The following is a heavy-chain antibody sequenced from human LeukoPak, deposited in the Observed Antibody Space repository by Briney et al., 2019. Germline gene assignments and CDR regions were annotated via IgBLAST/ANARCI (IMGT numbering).Heavy chain of an antibody. CDR1: GFTFSSYA. Sequence: PGGSLRLSCAASGFTFSSYAMSWFRQAPGKGLEWVSAISGSGGSTYYADSVKGRFTISRDNSKNTLYLQMNSLRAEDTAVYYCAKDDCSSTSCSVSWFDPWGQGTLVTVSS. CDR3: AKDDCSSTSCSVSWFDP. V-gene: IGHV3-23*01. D-gene: IGHD2-2*01. J-gene: IGHJ5*02. CDR2: ISGSGGST.